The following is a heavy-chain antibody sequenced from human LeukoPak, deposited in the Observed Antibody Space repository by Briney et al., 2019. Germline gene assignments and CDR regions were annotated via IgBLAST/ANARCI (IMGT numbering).Heavy chain of an antibody. J-gene: IGHJ6*03. CDR2: IYYMGST. D-gene: IGHD3-3*01. Sequence: SETLSLTCTVSRGSIISSTYYWGWIRQPPGKGLEWIGSIYYMGSTDYNPSLNSPVNSRVTISVDTSNNQFSLKLSSVTAADTAVYYCARTSYDFWSGYYYYYMDVWGKGTTVTVSS. CDR1: RGSIISSTYY. V-gene: IGHV4-39*01. CDR3: ARTSYDFWSGYYYYYMDV.